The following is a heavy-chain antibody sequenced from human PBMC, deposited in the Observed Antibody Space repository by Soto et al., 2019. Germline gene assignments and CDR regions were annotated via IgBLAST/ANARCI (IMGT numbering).Heavy chain of an antibody. CDR3: TTAGIAAAGTPAYYYYYYYGMDV. V-gene: IGHV3-15*07. J-gene: IGHJ6*02. CDR2: IKSKTDGGTT. Sequence: GGSLRLSCAASGFTFSNAWMNWVRQAPGKGLEWVGRIKSKTDGGTTDYAAPVKGRFTISRDDSKNTLYLQMNSLKTEDTAVYYCTTAGIAAAGTPAYYYYYYYGMDVWGQGTTVTVSS. CDR1: GFTFSNAW. D-gene: IGHD6-13*01.